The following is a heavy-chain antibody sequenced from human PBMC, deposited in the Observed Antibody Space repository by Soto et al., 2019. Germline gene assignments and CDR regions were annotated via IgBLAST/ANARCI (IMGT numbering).Heavy chain of an antibody. CDR3: ASQYYYDSSGYYYDPDGAVAFDI. CDR2: IYPGDSDT. J-gene: IGHJ3*02. V-gene: IGHV5-51*01. D-gene: IGHD3-22*01. Sequence: PGESLKISCKGSGYSFTSYWIGWVRQMPGKGLEWMGIIYPGDSDTRYSPSFQGQVTISADKSISTAYLQWSSLKASDTAMYYCASQYYYDSSGYYYDPDGAVAFDIWGQGTMVTVSS. CDR1: GYSFTSYW.